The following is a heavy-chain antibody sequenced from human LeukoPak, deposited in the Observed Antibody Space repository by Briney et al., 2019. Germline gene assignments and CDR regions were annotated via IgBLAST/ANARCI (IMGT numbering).Heavy chain of an antibody. J-gene: IGHJ4*02. V-gene: IGHV4-59*12. CDR1: GGSISSYY. Sequence: SETLSLTCTVSGGSISSYYWTWIRQSPGKGLEWIGYIYHSGSTKYNSSLKSRVTMSVDTSKNQFSLKLSSVTAADTAVYYCARDRGYSSGWYWGQGTLVTVSS. D-gene: IGHD6-19*01. CDR3: ARDRGYSSGWY. CDR2: IYHSGST.